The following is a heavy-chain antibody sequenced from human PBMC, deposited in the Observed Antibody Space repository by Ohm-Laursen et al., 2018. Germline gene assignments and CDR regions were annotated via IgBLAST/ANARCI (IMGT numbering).Heavy chain of an antibody. CDR2: ISGSGTTK. J-gene: IGHJ6*02. D-gene: IGHD2-8*02. CDR3: ARDHTAYCTDTSCDNFGLDV. V-gene: IGHV3-11*01. Sequence: GSLRLSCTASGFTFSDYYMSWIRQAPGKGLEWVSYISGSGTTKYYADSVKGRFTISRDNAKNSLYLQMNSLRAEDTAVYYCARDHTAYCTDTSCDNFGLDVWGQGATVTVSS. CDR1: GFTFSDYY.